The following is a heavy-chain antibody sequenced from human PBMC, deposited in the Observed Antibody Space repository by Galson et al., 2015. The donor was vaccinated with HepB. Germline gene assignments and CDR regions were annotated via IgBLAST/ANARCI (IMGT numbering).Heavy chain of an antibody. Sequence: SVKVSCKASGYTFTSYYMHWVRQAPGQGLEWMGIINPSGGSTSYAQKFQGRVTMTRDTSTSTVYMELSSLRSEDTAVYYCARDYYGSGREYYYYGMDVWGQGTTVTVSS. V-gene: IGHV1-46*01. CDR1: GYTFTSYY. CDR3: ARDYYGSGREYYYYGMDV. J-gene: IGHJ6*02. D-gene: IGHD3-10*01. CDR2: INPSGGST.